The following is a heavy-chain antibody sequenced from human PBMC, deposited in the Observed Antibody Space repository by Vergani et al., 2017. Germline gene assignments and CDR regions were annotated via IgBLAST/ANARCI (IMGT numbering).Heavy chain of an antibody. V-gene: IGHV5-51*01. Sequence: ELQLVQSGAEVKQPGESLKISCQISGYSFTNYWIGLVRQMPGKALEWMGIIHPADSDTRYSPSFQGQVTIYVDKSISTAYLQRSSLRASDSAMYYCARPYGRDSSGSKYVDYWGQGTLVTVSS. CDR1: GYSFTNYW. D-gene: IGHD3-22*01. CDR2: IHPADSDT. CDR3: ARPYGRDSSGSKYVDY. J-gene: IGHJ4*02.